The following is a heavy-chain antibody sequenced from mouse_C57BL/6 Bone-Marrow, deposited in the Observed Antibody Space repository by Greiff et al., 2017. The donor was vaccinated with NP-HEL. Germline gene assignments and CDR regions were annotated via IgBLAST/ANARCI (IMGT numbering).Heavy chain of an antibody. Sequence: EVKVVESGAELVRPGASVKLSCTASGFNIKDDYMHWVKQRPEQGLEWIGWIDPENGDTEYASKFQGKATITADTSSNTAYLQLSSLTSEDTAVYYCTTYSNYYWGQGTTLTVSS. V-gene: IGHV14-4*01. CDR2: IDPENGDT. CDR1: GFNIKDDY. D-gene: IGHD2-5*01. J-gene: IGHJ2*01. CDR3: TTYSNYY.